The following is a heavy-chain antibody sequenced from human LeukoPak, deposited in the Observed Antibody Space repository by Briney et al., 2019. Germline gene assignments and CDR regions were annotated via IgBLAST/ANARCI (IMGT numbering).Heavy chain of an antibody. J-gene: IGHJ4*02. D-gene: IGHD5-24*01. CDR3: ARHEEEDGYNAKTFGY. Sequence: SETLSLTCTVSGVSISSSNNFWGWIRQPPGKGLEWIGSVHYSGTTYYIPSLKSRVTISVDTSKNHFSLKLSSMTAADTAVYYCARHEEEDGYNAKTFGYWGQGTLVTVSS. CDR2: VHYSGTT. V-gene: IGHV4-39*01. CDR1: GVSISSSNNF.